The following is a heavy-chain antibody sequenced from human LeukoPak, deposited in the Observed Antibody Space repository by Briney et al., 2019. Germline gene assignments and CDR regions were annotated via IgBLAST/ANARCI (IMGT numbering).Heavy chain of an antibody. CDR3: ANMVGTISSGLYYYGMDV. Sequence: GGSLRLSCAASGFTFDDYAMHWVRQAPGKGLEWVSLISGDGGRTYYADSVKGRFTISRDNTKNSLYLQMNSLKSDDTALYFCANMVGTISSGLYYYGMDVWGQGTTVTVSS. D-gene: IGHD1-26*01. CDR1: GFTFDDYA. CDR2: ISGDGGRT. J-gene: IGHJ6*02. V-gene: IGHV3-43*02.